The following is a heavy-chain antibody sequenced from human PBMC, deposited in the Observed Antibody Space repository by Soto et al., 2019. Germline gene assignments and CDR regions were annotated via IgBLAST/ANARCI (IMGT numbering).Heavy chain of an antibody. J-gene: IGHJ5*02. V-gene: IGHV3-33*01. CDR3: ARDGMNLQYYGDFWSGYSWFDP. D-gene: IGHD3-3*01. CDR2: IWYDGSNK. Sequence: GGSLRLSCAASGFTFSSYGMHWVRQAPGKGLEWVAVIWYDGSNKYYADSVKGRFTISRDNSKNTLYLQMNSLRAEDTAVYYCARDGMNLQYYGDFWSGYSWFDPWGQGTLVTVSS. CDR1: GFTFSSYG.